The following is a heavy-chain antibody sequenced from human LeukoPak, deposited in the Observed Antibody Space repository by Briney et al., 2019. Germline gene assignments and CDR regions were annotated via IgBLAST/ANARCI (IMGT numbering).Heavy chain of an antibody. Sequence: SETLSLTCTVSGGSISSSSYYWGWIRQPPGKGLEWIGSIYYSGSTYYNPSLKSRVTISVDTSKNQFSLKLSSVTAADTAVYYCARRPRSFWSGYYDYWGQGTLVTVSS. CDR3: ARRPRSFWSGYYDY. V-gene: IGHV4-39*07. D-gene: IGHD3-3*01. J-gene: IGHJ4*02. CDR2: IYYSGST. CDR1: GGSISSSSYY.